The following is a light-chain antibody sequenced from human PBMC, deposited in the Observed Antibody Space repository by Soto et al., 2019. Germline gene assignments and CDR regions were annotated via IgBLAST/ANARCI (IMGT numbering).Light chain of an antibody. CDR1: QSILHSSNNKIC. Sequence: DIVMTQSPDSLALSLGERATINCKSSQSILHSSNNKICLAWYQQKPGQPPKVLIYWASTRETGVPDRFSGSGSGTDFILTINSLQAEDVAVYYCQQYYSTPTFGQGTKVDVK. V-gene: IGKV4-1*01. CDR2: WAS. J-gene: IGKJ1*01. CDR3: QQYYSTPT.